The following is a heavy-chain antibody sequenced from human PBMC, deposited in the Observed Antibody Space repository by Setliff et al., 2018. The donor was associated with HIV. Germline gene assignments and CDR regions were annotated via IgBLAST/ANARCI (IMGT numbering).Heavy chain of an antibody. V-gene: IGHV4-34*01. CDR2: INLRGST. CDR3: ARVSRYDSSGYYYAFDI. CDR1: GGSFSGYH. D-gene: IGHD3-22*01. J-gene: IGHJ3*02. Sequence: PSETLSLTCAVYGGSFSGYHWNWIRQPPGKGLEWIGEINLRGSTNYNPSLKSRVTMSADTSKNQFSLKLSSVTAADTAVYYCARVSRYDSSGYYYAFDIWGQGTMVTVSS.